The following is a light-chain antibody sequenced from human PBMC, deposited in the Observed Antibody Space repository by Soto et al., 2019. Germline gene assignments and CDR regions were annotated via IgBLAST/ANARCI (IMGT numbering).Light chain of an antibody. CDR1: QSISSW. CDR2: KAS. V-gene: IGKV1-5*03. CDR3: QHDNSYSRS. J-gene: IGKJ4*01. Sequence: DIQMTQSPSTLSASVGDRVTITCRASQSISSWLAWYQQKPGKAPKLLIYKASSLESGVPSRFSGSGSGTEFTLTISTLQPDDVAHYYDQHDNSYSRSFGRGTNVDIK.